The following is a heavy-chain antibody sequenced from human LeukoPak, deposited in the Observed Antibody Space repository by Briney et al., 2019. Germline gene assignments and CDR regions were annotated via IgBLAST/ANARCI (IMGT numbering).Heavy chain of an antibody. J-gene: IGHJ4*02. V-gene: IGHV4-34*01. CDR2: INHSGST. CDR3: ARGSSGSPYGDY. D-gene: IGHD1-26*01. CDR1: GGSFSGYY. Sequence: SETLSLTCAVYGGSFSGYYWSWIRQPPGKGLEWIGEINHSGSTNHNPSLKSRVTISVDTSKNQFSLKLSSVTAADTAVYYCARGSSGSPYGDYWGQGTLVTVSS.